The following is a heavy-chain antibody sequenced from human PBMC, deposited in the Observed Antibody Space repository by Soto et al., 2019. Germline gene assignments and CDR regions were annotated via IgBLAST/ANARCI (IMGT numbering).Heavy chain of an antibody. Sequence: ESLSLTCTVSGASISGFYWSWIRKSAGKGLEWIGRIYATGTTDYNPSLKSRVMMSVDTSKKQFSLKLRSVTAAATAVYYCVRDGTKTLRDWFDPWGQGISVTVSS. V-gene: IGHV4-4*07. CDR1: GASISGFY. CDR2: IYATGTT. J-gene: IGHJ5*02. CDR3: VRDGTKTLRDWFDP. D-gene: IGHD1-1*01.